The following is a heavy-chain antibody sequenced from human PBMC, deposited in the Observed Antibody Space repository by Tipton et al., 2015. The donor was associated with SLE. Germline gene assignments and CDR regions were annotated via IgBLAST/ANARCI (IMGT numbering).Heavy chain of an antibody. CDR1: GFTFSSYG. D-gene: IGHD2-21*01. CDR2: IRYDGSNK. J-gene: IGHJ4*02. Sequence: SLRLSCAASGFTFSSYGMHWVRQAPGKGLEWVAFIRYDGSNKYYADSVKGRFTISRDNSKNTLYLQMNSLRAEDTAVYYCAKDIGGAWGYFDYWGQGTLVTVSS. CDR3: AKDIGGAWGYFDY. V-gene: IGHV3-30*02.